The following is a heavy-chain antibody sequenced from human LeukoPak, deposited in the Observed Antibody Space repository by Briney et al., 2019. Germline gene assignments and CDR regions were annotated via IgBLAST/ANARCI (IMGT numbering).Heavy chain of an antibody. J-gene: IGHJ5*02. D-gene: IGHD2-15*01. V-gene: IGHV6-1*01. Sequence: SQTLSLTCAISGDSVSSSGVAWNWIRQSPSRGLEWLGRTDSRSQWYSEYAVSVKSRITINPDTSKNQFSLQLNSVIPEDTAIYYCARGIYSTSDAWGQGILVTVSS. CDR1: GDSVSSSGVA. CDR2: TDSRSQWYS. CDR3: ARGIYSTSDA.